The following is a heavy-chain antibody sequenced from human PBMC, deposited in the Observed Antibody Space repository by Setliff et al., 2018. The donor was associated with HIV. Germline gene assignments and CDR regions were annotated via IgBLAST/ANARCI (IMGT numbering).Heavy chain of an antibody. V-gene: IGHV4-34*12. D-gene: IGHD2-21*01. Sequence: SETLSLTCAVYGGSFSGYYWSWIRQPPGKGLKWIGEIIPSGSTNYNPSLKSRVTISIYKSKNQFSLKVNSVTAADTAVYYCARSLLVKIIDYWGQGTLVTVSS. CDR2: IIPSGST. CDR3: ARSLLVKIIDY. J-gene: IGHJ4*02. CDR1: GGSFSGYY.